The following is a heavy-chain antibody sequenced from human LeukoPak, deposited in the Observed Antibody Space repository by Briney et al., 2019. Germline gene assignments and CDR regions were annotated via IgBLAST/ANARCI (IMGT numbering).Heavy chain of an antibody. V-gene: IGHV4-34*01. J-gene: IGHJ4*02. CDR2: INHSGST. CDR1: GGSFSGYY. Sequence: SETLSLTCAVYGGSFSGYYWSWIRQPPGKGLEWIGEINHSGSTNYNPSLKSRVTISVDTSKNLFSLKLSSVTAADTAVYYCARVPHYYDSSGYHRTAGYWGQGTLVTVSS. D-gene: IGHD3-22*01. CDR3: ARVPHYYDSSGYHRTAGY.